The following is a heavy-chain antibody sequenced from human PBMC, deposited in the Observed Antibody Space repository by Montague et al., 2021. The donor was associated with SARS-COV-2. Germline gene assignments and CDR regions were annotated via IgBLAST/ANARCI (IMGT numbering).Heavy chain of an antibody. V-gene: IGHV4-34*01. CDR1: GGSSFGFY. CDR3: ARRLYSYGSGTYRD. Sequence: SETLSLTCTVAGGSSFGFYWGWVRQPPGRGLEWIGEINPNGNTQYNPSLKSRVTISVDTSRVHFSLRLTSVTAADTAVYYCARRLYSYGSGTYRDWGQGTLVTVSS. CDR2: INPNGNT. J-gene: IGHJ4*02. D-gene: IGHD3-10*01.